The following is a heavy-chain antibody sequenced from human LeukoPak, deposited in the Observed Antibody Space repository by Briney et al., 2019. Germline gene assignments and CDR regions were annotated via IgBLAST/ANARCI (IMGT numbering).Heavy chain of an antibody. D-gene: IGHD2-2*01. CDR1: GGSLTNSNYY. CDR3: ARQGSSTWFDP. Sequence: SETLSLTCSVSGGSLTNSNYYCGWIRQPPGKGLEWIGSIYYSGSTYYNPSLNSRVTISVDTSKKQFALKVSSVTATDTAVYFCARQGSSTWFDPWGQGTLVTVSS. V-gene: IGHV4-39*01. CDR2: IYYSGST. J-gene: IGHJ5*02.